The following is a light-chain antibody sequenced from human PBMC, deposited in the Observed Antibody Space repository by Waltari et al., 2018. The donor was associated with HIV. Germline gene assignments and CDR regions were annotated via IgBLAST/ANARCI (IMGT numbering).Light chain of an antibody. CDR3: SSYTSSTILA. CDR1: SSDVGGYNY. CDR2: EVS. Sequence: QSALTQPASVSGSPGQSITISCTGTSSDVGGYNYVSWYQQPPGKAPKLRIYEVSNRPAGVSDRFSGSKAGNTASLTISGLQAADEGDYYCSSYTSSTILAFGEGTKLTVL. V-gene: IGLV2-14*01. J-gene: IGLJ2*01.